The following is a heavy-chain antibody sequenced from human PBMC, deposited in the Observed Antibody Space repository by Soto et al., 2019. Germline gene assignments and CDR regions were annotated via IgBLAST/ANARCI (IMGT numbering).Heavy chain of an antibody. V-gene: IGHV3-23*01. Sequence: EVQLLESGGGLVQPGGSLRLSCAASGFTFSSYAMSWVRQAPGKGLEWVSAISGSGGSTYYADSVKGRFTISRENSKNTLYLQMNSLRAEDTAVYYCAKARSGWFIVGYWGQGTLVTVSS. CDR3: AKARSGWFIVGY. J-gene: IGHJ4*02. CDR2: ISGSGGST. D-gene: IGHD6-19*01. CDR1: GFTFSSYA.